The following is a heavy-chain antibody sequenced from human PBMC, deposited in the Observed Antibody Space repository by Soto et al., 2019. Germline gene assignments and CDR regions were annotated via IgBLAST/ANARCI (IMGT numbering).Heavy chain of an antibody. J-gene: IGHJ4*02. CDR1: GYTFTSYA. D-gene: IGHD6-19*01. V-gene: IGHV1-3*01. Sequence: QVQLVQSGAEVKKPGASVKVSCKASGYTFTSYAIHWVRQAPGQRLEWMGWINAGNGNTKYSQKFQDRVTITRDTSASTAYMELSSLRSEATDVSYCARARGGWPDYWGQGTLVTVSS. CDR2: INAGNGNT. CDR3: ARARGGWPDY.